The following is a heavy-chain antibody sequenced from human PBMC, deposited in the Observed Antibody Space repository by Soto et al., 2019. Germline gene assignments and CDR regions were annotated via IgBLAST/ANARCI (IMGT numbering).Heavy chain of an antibody. CDR2: ISAYNGNT. CDR3: ARVVGALGHWFDP. D-gene: IGHD1-26*01. Sequence: QVQLVQSGGEVKKPGASVKVSCKASGYTFTSYGISWVRQAPGQGLEWMGRISAYNGNTNYAQRHQGRVTMPTDTSPSTAYMELRSLSSGDTAVYYCARVVGALGHWFDPWGQGTLVTVSS. J-gene: IGHJ5*02. V-gene: IGHV1-18*01. CDR1: GYTFTSYG.